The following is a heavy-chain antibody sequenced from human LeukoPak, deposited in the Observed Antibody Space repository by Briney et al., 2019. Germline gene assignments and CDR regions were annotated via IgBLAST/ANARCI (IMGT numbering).Heavy chain of an antibody. CDR1: GGPFRGFF. V-gene: IGHV4-34*01. D-gene: IGHD4/OR15-4a*01. J-gene: IGHJ5*02. Sequence: PSETLSLTCAVSGGPFRGFFWSWIRQAPGKGLEWIAEVSHGGTSNYNPSLKSRITISVDTSKSQFSLKLTSVTAADTAVYYCARGIFYGGREQYIWFDLWGQGTLVTVSS. CDR3: ARGIFYGGREQYIWFDL. CDR2: VSHGGTS.